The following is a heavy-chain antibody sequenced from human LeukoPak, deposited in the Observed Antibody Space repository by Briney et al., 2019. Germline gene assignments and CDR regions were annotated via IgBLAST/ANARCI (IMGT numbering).Heavy chain of an antibody. Sequence: SETLSLTCTVSGGSISSGGYYWSWIRQHPGKGLEWIGYVYYRGSTYYNPSLKSRVTISVDTSKNQFSLKLSSVTAADTAVYYCARDVYYYYSSGYRAFDIWGQGTMVTVSS. D-gene: IGHD3-22*01. CDR1: GGSISSGGYY. J-gene: IGHJ3*02. CDR2: VYYRGST. CDR3: ARDVYYYYSSGYRAFDI. V-gene: IGHV4-31*03.